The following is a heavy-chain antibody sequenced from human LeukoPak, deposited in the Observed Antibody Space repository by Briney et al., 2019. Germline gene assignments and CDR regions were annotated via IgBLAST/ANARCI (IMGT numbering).Heavy chain of an antibody. CDR2: IIPILGIA. D-gene: IGHD4-17*01. CDR1: GGTFSSYA. Sequence: GASVKVSCKASGGTFSSYAISWVRQAPGQGLEWMGRIIPILGIANYAQKLQGRVTITADKSTSTAYMELSSLRSEDTAVYYCARGYMTTVTTTWFDPWGQGTLVTVSS. J-gene: IGHJ5*02. CDR3: ARGYMTTVTTTWFDP. V-gene: IGHV1-69*04.